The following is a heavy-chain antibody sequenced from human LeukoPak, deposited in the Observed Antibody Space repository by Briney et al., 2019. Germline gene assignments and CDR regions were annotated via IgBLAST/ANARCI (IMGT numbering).Heavy chain of an antibody. Sequence: PSETLSLTCAVYGGSFSRYYWSWIRQSPGKGLEWIAEIDHRGDTNYNPSVKSRVTTSVDTSKNQFSLKVTSLTAADTAVYYCARGPTISETGYFDYWGQGTPVTVSS. V-gene: IGHV4-34*01. CDR1: GGSFSRYY. D-gene: IGHD1-1*01. J-gene: IGHJ4*03. CDR2: IDHRGDT. CDR3: ARGPTISETGYFDY.